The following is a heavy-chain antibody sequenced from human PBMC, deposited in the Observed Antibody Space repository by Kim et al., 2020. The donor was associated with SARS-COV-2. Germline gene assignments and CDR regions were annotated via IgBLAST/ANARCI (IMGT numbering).Heavy chain of an antibody. CDR2: IYYSGST. V-gene: IGHV4-31*03. Sequence: SETLSLTCTVSGGSISSGGYYWSWIRQHPGKGLEWIGYIYYSGSTYYNPSLKSRVTISVDTSKNQFSLKLSSVTAADTAVYYCARARITFVLDAFDIWGQGTMVTVSS. J-gene: IGHJ3*02. CDR1: GGSISSGGYY. CDR3: ARARITFVLDAFDI. D-gene: IGHD3-16*01.